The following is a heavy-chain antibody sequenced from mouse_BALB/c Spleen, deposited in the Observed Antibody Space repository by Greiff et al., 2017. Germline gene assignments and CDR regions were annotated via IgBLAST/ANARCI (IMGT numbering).Heavy chain of an antibody. J-gene: IGHJ4*01. Sequence: EVQLQQSGAELVKPGASVKLSCTASGFNIKDTYMHWVKQRPEQGLEWIGRIDPANGNTKYDPKFQGKATITADTSSNPAYLQLSSLTSEDTAVYYCAHGGYDEGDYWGQGTSVTVSS. V-gene: IGHV14-3*02. CDR2: IDPANGNT. CDR3: AHGGYDEGDY. D-gene: IGHD2-2*01. CDR1: GFNIKDTY.